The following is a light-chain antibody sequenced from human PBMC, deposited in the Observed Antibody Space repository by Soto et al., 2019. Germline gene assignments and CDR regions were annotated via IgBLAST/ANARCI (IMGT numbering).Light chain of an antibody. CDR1: SRDVGGHDY. Sequence: QSALTQPASVSGSPGQSITISCTGSSRDVGGHDYVSWYQQLPGKAPKLIIYEVSSRPSGVSSRYSGSKSGNTASLIISGLQAEDEADYYCAFYTNANTAVFGRGTKLTVL. J-gene: IGLJ2*01. CDR2: EVS. V-gene: IGLV2-14*01. CDR3: AFYTNANTAV.